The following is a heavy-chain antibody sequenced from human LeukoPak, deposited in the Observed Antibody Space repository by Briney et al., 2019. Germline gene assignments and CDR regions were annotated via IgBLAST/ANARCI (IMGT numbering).Heavy chain of an antibody. CDR1: GFTFSSYA. CDR3: VRDRPSVSYTN. V-gene: IGHV3-30-3*01. J-gene: IGHJ1*01. Sequence: PGGSLRLSCAASGFTFSSYAMHWVRQAPGKGLEWVAVISYDGSNKYYADSVKGRFTISRDNSKNTLYLQMNSLRAEDTAVYYCVRDRPSVSYTNWGQGTLVTVSS. CDR2: ISYDGSNK. D-gene: IGHD2-8*01.